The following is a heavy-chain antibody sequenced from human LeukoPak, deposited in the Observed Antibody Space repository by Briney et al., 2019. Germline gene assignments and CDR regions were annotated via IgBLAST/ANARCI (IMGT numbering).Heavy chain of an antibody. CDR1: GYSISRGYY. D-gene: IGHD1-26*01. CDR3: ARRSGSYYGRAFDI. V-gene: IGHV4-38-2*01. Sequence: PSETLSLTCAVSGYSISRGYYWGWIRQPPGKGLEWIGSIYYSGSTYYNPSLKSRVTISVDTSKNQFSLKLSSVTAADTAVYYCARRSGSYYGRAFDIWGQGTMVTVSS. J-gene: IGHJ3*02. CDR2: IYYSGST.